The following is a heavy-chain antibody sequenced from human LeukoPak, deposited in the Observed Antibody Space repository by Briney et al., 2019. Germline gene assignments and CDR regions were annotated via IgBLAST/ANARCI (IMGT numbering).Heavy chain of an antibody. CDR2: ISSSSSYI. Sequence: GGSLRLSCAASGFTFSSYSMNWVRQAPGKGLEWVSSISSSSSYIYYADSVKGRFTISRDNAKSSLYLQMNSLGAEDTAVYYCARAPRYCSSTSCYDWFDPWGQGTLVTVSS. J-gene: IGHJ5*02. CDR1: GFTFSSYS. CDR3: ARAPRYCSSTSCYDWFDP. D-gene: IGHD2-2*01. V-gene: IGHV3-21*01.